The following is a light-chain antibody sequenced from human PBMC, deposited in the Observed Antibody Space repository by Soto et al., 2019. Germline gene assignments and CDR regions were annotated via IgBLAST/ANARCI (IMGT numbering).Light chain of an antibody. J-gene: IGLJ1*01. CDR2: DVT. CDR1: SSDVGDYYS. Sequence: QSALTQPASVSGSPGQSITISCTGTSSDVGDYYSVSWYQQRPGKAPQLMISDVTNRPSGISNRFSGSKSGNTASLTISGLQTEDEADYYCSSYTATSTQVFGTGTKLTVL. CDR3: SSYTATSTQV. V-gene: IGLV2-14*01.